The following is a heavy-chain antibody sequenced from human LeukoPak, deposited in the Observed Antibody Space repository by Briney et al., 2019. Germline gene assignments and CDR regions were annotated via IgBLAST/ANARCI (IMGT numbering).Heavy chain of an antibody. V-gene: IGHV1-2*02. D-gene: IGHD3-9*01. Sequence: ASVKVSCKASGYTFTGYYMHWVRQAPGQGLEWMGWINPNSGGTNYAQKFQGRVTMTWDTSINTAYMDLSRLRSDDTAVYYCARGDYDILTGWPYWGQGTLVTVSS. CDR2: INPNSGGT. CDR3: ARGDYDILTGWPY. J-gene: IGHJ4*02. CDR1: GYTFTGYY.